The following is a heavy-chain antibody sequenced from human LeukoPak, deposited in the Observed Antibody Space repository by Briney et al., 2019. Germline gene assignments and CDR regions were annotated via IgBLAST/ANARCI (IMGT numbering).Heavy chain of an antibody. CDR2: ITPSGGST. D-gene: IGHD1-7*01. CDR3: ARRITGTTWGFDY. J-gene: IGHJ4*02. CDR1: GYTFPNYY. V-gene: IGHV1-46*01. Sequence: ASVKVSCKASGYTFPNYYIHWVRQAPGQGLEWMGIITPSGGSTSYAQKFQGRVTMTRDTSTSTVYMELSSLRSEDTAVYYCARRITGTTWGFDYWGQGTLVTVSS.